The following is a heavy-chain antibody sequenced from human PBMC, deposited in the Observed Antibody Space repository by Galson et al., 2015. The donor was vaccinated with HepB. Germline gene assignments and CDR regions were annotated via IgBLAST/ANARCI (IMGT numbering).Heavy chain of an antibody. D-gene: IGHD4-17*01. CDR3: ARVHGERWIDY. V-gene: IGHV3-53*01. J-gene: IGHJ4*02. CDR2: IYSGGST. CDR1: GFTVSSNY. Sequence: SLRLSCAASGFTVSSNYMSWVRQAPGKGLEWVSVIYSGGSTYYADSVKGRFTISRDNSKNTLYLQMNSLRAEDTAVYYCARVHGERWIDYWGQGTLVTVSS.